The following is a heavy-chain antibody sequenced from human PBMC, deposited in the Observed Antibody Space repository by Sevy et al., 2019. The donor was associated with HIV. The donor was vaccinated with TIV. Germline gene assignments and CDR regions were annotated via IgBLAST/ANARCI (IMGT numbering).Heavy chain of an antibody. J-gene: IGHJ6*02. V-gene: IGHV3-15*01. CDR2: IKSKTDGGTT. CDR1: GFTFSNAW. D-gene: IGHD2-8*02. Sequence: GESLKISCAASGFTFSNAWMSWVRQAPGKGLEWVGRIKSKTDGGTTDYVAPVKGRFTIPRDDSKNTLFLQMNSLKTEDTAVYYCSTDPIIVLLVTDGMDVWGQGTTVTVSS. CDR3: STDPIIVLLVTDGMDV.